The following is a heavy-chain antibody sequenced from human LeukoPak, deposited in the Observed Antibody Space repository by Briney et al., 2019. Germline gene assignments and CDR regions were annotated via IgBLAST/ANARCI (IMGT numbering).Heavy chain of an antibody. Sequence: PSETLSLTCTVSGGSISSYYWSWIRQPPGKGLEWIGYIYYSGSTNYNPSLKSRVTISVDTSKNQFSLKLSSVTAADTAVYYCARGGGGSYPPYAFDYWGQGTLVTVSS. CDR1: GGSISSYY. CDR2: IYYSGST. D-gene: IGHD1-26*01. J-gene: IGHJ4*02. V-gene: IGHV4-59*01. CDR3: ARGGGGSYPPYAFDY.